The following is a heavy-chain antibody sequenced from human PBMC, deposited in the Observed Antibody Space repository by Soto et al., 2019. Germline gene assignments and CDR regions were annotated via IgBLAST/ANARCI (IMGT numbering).Heavy chain of an antibody. V-gene: IGHV3-73*01. CDR3: TPPPSSGYSIDI. CDR2: IRSKANSYAT. CDR1: GFTFSGSA. D-gene: IGHD3-22*01. J-gene: IGHJ3*02. Sequence: PGGSLRLSCAASGFTFSGSAMHWVRQASGKGLEWVGRIRSKANSYATAYAASVKGRFTISRDDSKNTAYLQMNSLKTEDTAVYYCTPPPSSGYSIDIWGQGTMVTVSS.